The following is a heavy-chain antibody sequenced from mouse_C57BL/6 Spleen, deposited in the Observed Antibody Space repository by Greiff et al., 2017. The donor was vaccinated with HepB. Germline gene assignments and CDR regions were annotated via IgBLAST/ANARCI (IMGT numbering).Heavy chain of an antibody. V-gene: IGHV1-82*01. D-gene: IGHD2-2*01. CDR3: ARNGYVYDAAWFAY. J-gene: IGHJ3*01. CDR1: GYAFSSSW. Sequence: VQLQQSGPELVKPGASVKISCKASGYAFSSSWMNWVKQRPGKGLEWIGRIYPGDGDTNYNGKFKGKATLTADKSSRTAYLQLSSLTSEDSAVYFCARNGYVYDAAWFAYWGQGTLVTVSA. CDR2: IYPGDGDT.